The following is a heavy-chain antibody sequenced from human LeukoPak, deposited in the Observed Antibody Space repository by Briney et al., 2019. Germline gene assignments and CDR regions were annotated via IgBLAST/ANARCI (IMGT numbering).Heavy chain of an antibody. D-gene: IGHD2-8*02. CDR2: TVGGRPDT. J-gene: IGHJ4*02. Sequence: GGSLRLSCAASGFTFINFAMSWVRQTPGKGLEWVSATVGGRPDTYHADSVRGRFTVSRDNSMNTLYLQMNSLRVEDTAVYYCTKAPVRSCTGTFCYPFDYWGQGILVTVSS. V-gene: IGHV3-23*01. CDR1: GFTFINFA. CDR3: TKAPVRSCTGTFCYPFDY.